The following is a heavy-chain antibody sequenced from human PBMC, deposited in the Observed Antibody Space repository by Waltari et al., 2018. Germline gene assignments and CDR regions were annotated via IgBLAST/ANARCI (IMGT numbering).Heavy chain of an antibody. V-gene: IGHV3-15*01. CDR3: TTLSLGY. J-gene: IGHJ4*02. CDR1: GFSFSNAW. Sequence: EVQLVESGGGLVKPGGTLRLSCAASGFSFSNAWMSWVGQAPGKGLEWVGRIKSKTDEGTTDYAAPVKGRFTISRDDSKNTLYLHMNSLKTEDTAVYYCTTLSLGYWGQGTLVTVSS. CDR2: IKSKTDEGTT.